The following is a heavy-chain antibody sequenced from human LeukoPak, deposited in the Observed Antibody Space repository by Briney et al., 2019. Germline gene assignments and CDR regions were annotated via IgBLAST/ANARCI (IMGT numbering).Heavy chain of an antibody. CDR3: ASRGEWAFDM. Sequence: SLKVSCKASGVTFSSSAISWVRHAPRQRLEWMGRIIPIFVTANYTQKFPGRVTLTADKSTSTASTELSSPRSEATPSYSCASRGEWAFDMWGEETMLTVSS. J-gene: IGHJ3*02. D-gene: IGHD2-8*01. V-gene: IGHV1-69*06. CDR1: GVTFSSSA. CDR2: IIPIFVTA.